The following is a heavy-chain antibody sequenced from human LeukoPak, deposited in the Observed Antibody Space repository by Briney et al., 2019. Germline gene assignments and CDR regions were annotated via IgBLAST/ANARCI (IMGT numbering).Heavy chain of an antibody. CDR1: GFTFSSYA. J-gene: IGHJ4*02. D-gene: IGHD1-26*01. Sequence: GGSLRLSCAASGFTFSSYAMGWVRQAPGKGLEWVSTISGGGGSTYYADSVKGRFTISRDNSKNTLYLQVNSLRAEDTAVYYCAKGGKWDVTPFDYWGQGTLVTVSS. CDR3: AKGGKWDVTPFDY. CDR2: ISGGGGST. V-gene: IGHV3-23*01.